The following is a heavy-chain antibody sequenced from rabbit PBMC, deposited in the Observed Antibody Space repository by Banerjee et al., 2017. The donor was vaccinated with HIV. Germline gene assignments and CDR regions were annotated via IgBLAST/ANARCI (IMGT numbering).Heavy chain of an antibody. V-gene: IGHV1S45*01. D-gene: IGHD4-2*01. Sequence: QEQLEESGGDLVKPEGSLTLTCTASGFSFSSGYDMCWVRQAPGKGLEWIACIYAGGNDNTYYANWAKGRFTISKASSTTVTLQMTSLTAADTATYFCARGLLIGDLWGPGTLVTVS. CDR3: ARGLLIGDL. J-gene: IGHJ4*01. CDR2: IYAGGNDNT. CDR1: GFSFSSGYD.